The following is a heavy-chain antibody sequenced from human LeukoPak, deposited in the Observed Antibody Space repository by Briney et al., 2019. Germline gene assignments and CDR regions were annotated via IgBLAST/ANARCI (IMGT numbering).Heavy chain of an antibody. CDR3: AREYCSSTSCYEDYYYYGMDV. Sequence: ASVKVSCKASGYTFTGYYMHWVRQAPGQGLEWMGWINPNSGGTNYAQKVQGRVTMTRDTSISTAYMELSRLRSDDTAVYYCAREYCSSTSCYEDYYYYGMDVWGQGTTVTVSS. CDR2: INPNSGGT. CDR1: GYTFTGYY. J-gene: IGHJ6*02. D-gene: IGHD2-2*01. V-gene: IGHV1-2*02.